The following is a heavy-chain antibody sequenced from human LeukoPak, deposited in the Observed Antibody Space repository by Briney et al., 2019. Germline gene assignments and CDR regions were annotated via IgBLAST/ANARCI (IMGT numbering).Heavy chain of an antibody. CDR1: GFTFSSYS. V-gene: IGHV3-21*01. J-gene: IGHJ4*02. CDR3: AREGGENYDILTGYYAPYFDY. D-gene: IGHD3-9*01. CDR2: ISSSSSYI. Sequence: GGSPRLSCAASGFTFSSYSMNWVRQAPGKGLEWVSSISSSSSYIYYADSVKGRFTISRDNAKNSLYLQMNSLRAEDTAVYYCAREGGENYDILTGYYAPYFDYWGQGTLVTVSS.